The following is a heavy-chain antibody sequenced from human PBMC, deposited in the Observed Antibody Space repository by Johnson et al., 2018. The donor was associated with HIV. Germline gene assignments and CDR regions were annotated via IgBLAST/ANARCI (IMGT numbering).Heavy chain of an antibody. Sequence: VLLVESGGGLVQPGGSLRLSCAVSGFTVSTNYMSWVRQTPGKGLEWVSVIYSGGSGGSTYYVDSVKGRFTISRDNSKNTLYLQMNSLRAEDTAVYYCANFGDDSRKDRPETHDAFDIWGQGTMVTVSS. CDR2: IYSGGSGGST. J-gene: IGHJ3*02. CDR3: ANFGDDSRKDRPETHDAFDI. D-gene: IGHD3-22*01. CDR1: GFTVSTNY. V-gene: IGHV3-66*02.